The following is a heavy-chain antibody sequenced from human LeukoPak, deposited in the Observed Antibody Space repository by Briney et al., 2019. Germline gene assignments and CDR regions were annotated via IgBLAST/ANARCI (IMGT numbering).Heavy chain of an antibody. CDR2: ISSSSSYI. Sequence: GGSLRLSCAASGFTCSSYSMNWVRQAPGKGLEWGSSISSSSSYIYYADSVKGRFNISRDNAKNSLYLQINSLRAEDTAVYYCARDGQQLVRLTMYYFDYWGQGTLVTVSS. CDR1: GFTCSSYS. V-gene: IGHV3-21*01. CDR3: ARDGQQLVRLTMYYFDY. J-gene: IGHJ4*02. D-gene: IGHD6-13*01.